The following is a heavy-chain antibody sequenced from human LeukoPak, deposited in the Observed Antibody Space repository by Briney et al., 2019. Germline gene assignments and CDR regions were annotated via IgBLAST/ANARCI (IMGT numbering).Heavy chain of an antibody. CDR3: ARESKRFYYGSGSYYL. Sequence: ASVKVSCKASGYTFTSYGISWVRQAPGQGLEWMGWISAYNGNTNYAQKLQGRVTMTTDTSTSTAYMELRSLRSDDTAVYYCARESKRFYYGSGSYYLWGQGTLVTGSS. CDR1: GYTFTSYG. V-gene: IGHV1-18*01. CDR2: ISAYNGNT. D-gene: IGHD3-10*01. J-gene: IGHJ5*02.